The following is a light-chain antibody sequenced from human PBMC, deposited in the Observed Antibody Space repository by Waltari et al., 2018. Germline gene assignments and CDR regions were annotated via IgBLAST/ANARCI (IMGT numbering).Light chain of an antibody. Sequence: DIVMTHSPESLAVSLGERATINRKSSQSLLYYSNDKNYLAWYQQKPGQPPKLLIYWAATRQSGVPDRFSGSGSGTDFTLTISSLQAEDEAVYSCQQYYSRRTFGQGTKVEIK. CDR1: QSLLYYSNDKNY. CDR2: WAA. V-gene: IGKV4-1*01. J-gene: IGKJ1*01. CDR3: QQYYSRRT.